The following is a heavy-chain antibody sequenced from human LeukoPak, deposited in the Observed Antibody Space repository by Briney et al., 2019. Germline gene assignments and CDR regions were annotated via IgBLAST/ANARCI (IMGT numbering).Heavy chain of an antibody. Sequence: SETLSLTCTVSGGSISSGGYYWSWIRQHPGKGLEWIGYIYYSGSTYYNPSLKSRVTISVDTSKNQFSLKLSSVTAADTAAYYCARWVRGYSAWFDPWGQGTLVTVSS. V-gene: IGHV4-31*03. CDR3: ARWVRGYSAWFDP. CDR1: GGSISSGGYY. D-gene: IGHD5-18*01. J-gene: IGHJ5*02. CDR2: IYYSGST.